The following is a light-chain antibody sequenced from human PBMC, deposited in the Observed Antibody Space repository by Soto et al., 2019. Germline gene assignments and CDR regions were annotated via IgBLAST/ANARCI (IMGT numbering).Light chain of an antibody. CDR1: SSDVSYYKY. Sequence: QSALTQPRSVSGSPGQSVAISCTGTSSDVSYYKYVSWYQQHPGKAPKLIIYDVSQRPSGVPDRFSGSKSGNTASLTISGLQAEDEADYYCCSFAGTYVFGTGTKSPS. CDR3: CSFAGTYV. CDR2: DVS. J-gene: IGLJ1*01. V-gene: IGLV2-11*01.